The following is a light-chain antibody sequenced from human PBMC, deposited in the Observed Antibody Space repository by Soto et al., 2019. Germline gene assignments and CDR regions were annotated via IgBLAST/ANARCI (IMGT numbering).Light chain of an antibody. CDR3: QQSYIPGGEIFT. CDR1: QSISSY. V-gene: IGKV1-39*01. J-gene: IGKJ3*01. Sequence: DIQMTQSPSSLSASVGDRVTITCRARQSISSYLNWYQQKPGKAPKLLIYAASSLQSGVPSRFSGIRSGTYFTLTISSLKPEDFATYYCQQSYIPGGEIFTFGPGTKVDIK. CDR2: AAS.